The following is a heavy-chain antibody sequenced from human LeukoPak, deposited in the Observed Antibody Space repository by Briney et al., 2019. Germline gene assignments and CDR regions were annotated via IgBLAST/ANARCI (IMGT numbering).Heavy chain of an antibody. V-gene: IGHV4-61*02. CDR3: ARGSSSSGTYYYYYMDV. D-gene: IGHD6-6*01. CDR2: IYTSGST. CDR1: GGSISSGSYY. Sequence: SETLSLTCTVSGGSISSGSYYWSWIRQPAGKGLEWIGRIYTSGSTNYNPFLKSRVTISVDRSKNQFSLKLSSVTAADTAVYYCARGSSSSGTYYYYYMDVWGKGTTVTVSS. J-gene: IGHJ6*03.